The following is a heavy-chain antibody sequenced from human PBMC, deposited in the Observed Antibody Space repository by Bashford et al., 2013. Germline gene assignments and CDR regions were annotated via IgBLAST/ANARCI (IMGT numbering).Heavy chain of an antibody. J-gene: IGHJ4*02. CDR2: IESKSDGGTT. CDR3: ATERSYTGPSSLDY. D-gene: IGHD3-16*01. Sequence: VRQAPGKGLEWVGRIESKSDGGTTDYAAPVKGRFTISRDDSKDTLYLQMNSLKTEDAAVYYCATERSYTGPSSLDYWGQGTLVTVSS. V-gene: IGHV3-15*04.